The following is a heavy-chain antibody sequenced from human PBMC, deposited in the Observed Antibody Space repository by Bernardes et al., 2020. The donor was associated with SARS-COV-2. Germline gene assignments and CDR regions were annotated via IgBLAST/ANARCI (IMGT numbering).Heavy chain of an antibody. V-gene: IGHV3-21*01. CDR2: ITSSSSYI. CDR1: GFTFSSYS. CDR3: ARGRDGV. J-gene: IGHJ6*02. Sequence: GGSLRLSCAASGFTFSSYSMNWVRKAPGKGLEWVAAITSSSSYIYYADSVKGRFTISRDNAKNSLYLQMNSLRAEDTAVYYCARGRDGVWGPGTTVTVSS. D-gene: IGHD2-21*01.